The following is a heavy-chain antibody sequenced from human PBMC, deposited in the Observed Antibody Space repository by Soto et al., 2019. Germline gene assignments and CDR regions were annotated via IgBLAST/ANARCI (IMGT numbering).Heavy chain of an antibody. CDR1: GFTFSDAW. Sequence: GGSLRLSFAASGFTFSDAWMSWVRQATGKWLDWVCRIKSKSDGGTTEYAAPVRGRFTISRDDSKNTLYLQMKRLKTEDTAVYYCTTDLWRIAVVVGSTGYFNPWGQGTPVTVSS. V-gene: IGHV3-15*01. CDR2: IKSKSDGGTT. J-gene: IGHJ5*02. D-gene: IGHD2-15*01. CDR3: TTDLWRIAVVVGSTGYFNP.